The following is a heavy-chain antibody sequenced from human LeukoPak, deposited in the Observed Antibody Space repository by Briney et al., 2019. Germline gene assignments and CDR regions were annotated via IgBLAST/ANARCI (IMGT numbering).Heavy chain of an antibody. CDR3: ARGPSGEYQLLSAYYYGMDV. CDR2: IYYSGST. CDR1: DGSISSYY. V-gene: IGHV4-59*01. J-gene: IGHJ6*04. Sequence: SETLSLTCTVSDGSISSYYWSWIRQPPGKGLEWIGYIYYSGSTNYNPSLKSRVTISVDTSKNQFSLKLSSVTAADTAVYYCARGPSGEYQLLSAYYYGMDVWGKGTTVTVSS. D-gene: IGHD2-2*01.